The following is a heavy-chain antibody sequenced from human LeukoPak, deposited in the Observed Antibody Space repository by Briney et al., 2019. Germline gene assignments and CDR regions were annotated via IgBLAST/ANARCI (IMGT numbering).Heavy chain of an antibody. D-gene: IGHD5-12*01. CDR1: GGSISSYY. J-gene: IGHJ4*02. CDR3: AREGGYSGYAAFDY. CDR2: IYYSGST. Sequence: SETLSLTCTVSGGSISSYYWSWLRQPPGKGLEWIGYIYYSGSTNYNPSLKSRVTISVDTSKNQFSLKLSSVTAADTAVYYCAREGGYSGYAAFDYWGQGTLVTVSS. V-gene: IGHV4-59*01.